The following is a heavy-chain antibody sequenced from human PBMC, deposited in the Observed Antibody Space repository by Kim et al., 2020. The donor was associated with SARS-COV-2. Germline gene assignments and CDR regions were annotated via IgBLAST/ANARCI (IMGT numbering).Heavy chain of an antibody. J-gene: IGHJ4*02. D-gene: IGHD1-26*01. CDR2: SA. Sequence: SAYDADAVKGRFTISKDNSKNTLYLQMNSLRAEGTAVYYCARLEVGALDYWGQGTLVTVSS. CDR3: ARLEVGALDY. V-gene: IGHV3-53*01.